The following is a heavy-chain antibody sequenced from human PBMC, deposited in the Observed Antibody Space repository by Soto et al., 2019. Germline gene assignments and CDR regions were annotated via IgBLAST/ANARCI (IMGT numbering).Heavy chain of an antibody. V-gene: IGHV1-18*01. J-gene: IGHJ4*02. Sequence: ASVKGSCHASAYAFTNYGITWVRQAPGQGLGWMGWISAYNGNTNYAQKLQGRVTMTTDTSTSTAYMELRSLRSDDTAVYYCARGVLHYFDYWGQGTLVTGSS. CDR3: ARGVLHYFDY. CDR1: AYAFTNYG. CDR2: ISAYNGNT.